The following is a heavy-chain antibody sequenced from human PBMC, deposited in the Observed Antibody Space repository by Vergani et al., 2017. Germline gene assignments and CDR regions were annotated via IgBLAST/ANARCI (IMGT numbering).Heavy chain of an antibody. CDR1: GHSSANHI. J-gene: IGHJ4*02. D-gene: IGHD3-3*01. Sequence: QIELLQSGAEVKKPGASVRVSCSSSGHSSANHIISWIRLAPGQGLEWMGWVSTRNGNTKSAQQFKGRVTMTSDISTTTVFMQLWSLRSDDTAVYFCARGKITVFGGSDYFDLWGQGTRVTVAS. CDR3: ARGKITVFGGSDYFDL. CDR2: VSTRNGNT. V-gene: IGHV1-18*01.